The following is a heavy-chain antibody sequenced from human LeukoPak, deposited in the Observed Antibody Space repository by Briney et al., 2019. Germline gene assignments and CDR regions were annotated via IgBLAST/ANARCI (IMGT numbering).Heavy chain of an antibody. CDR1: GFIFTDYW. CDR3: AKDQ. Sequence: GGSLRLSCAASGFIFTDYWMHWVRQAPGKELVWVARIRGDGRATTYADSVKGRFTVSRDNSKNTLYLQMNSLRAEDTAMYYCAKDQWGQGTLVTVSS. CDR2: IRGDGRAT. J-gene: IGHJ4*02. V-gene: IGHV3-74*01.